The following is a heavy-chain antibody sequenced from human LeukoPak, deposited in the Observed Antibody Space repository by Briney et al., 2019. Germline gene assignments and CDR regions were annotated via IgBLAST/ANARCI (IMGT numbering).Heavy chain of an antibody. D-gene: IGHD2-2*01. Sequence: ASVKVSCKASGYTFTSYGISWVRQAPGQGLEWMGRINPNSGDTNYAQKFQGRVTMTRDTSISTAYMELSRLRSDDTAVYYCARDYCSSTSCLFDYWGQGTLVSVSS. J-gene: IGHJ4*02. V-gene: IGHV1-2*06. CDR2: INPNSGDT. CDR3: ARDYCSSTSCLFDY. CDR1: GYTFTSYG.